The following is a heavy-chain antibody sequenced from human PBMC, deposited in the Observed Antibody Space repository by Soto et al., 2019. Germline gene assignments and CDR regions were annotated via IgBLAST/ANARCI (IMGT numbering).Heavy chain of an antibody. CDR1: GFTFSSYW. Sequence: EVQLVESGGGLVQPGGSLRLSCAASGFTFSSYWMHWVRQAPGKGLVWVSRINSDGSSTSYADSVKGRFTISRDNAKNTMDLQMNSLRAEDTAVYYCARDRGAVLLWFGELSSYFDYWGQGTLVTVSS. J-gene: IGHJ4*02. CDR2: INSDGSST. D-gene: IGHD3-10*01. V-gene: IGHV3-74*01. CDR3: ARDRGAVLLWFGELSSYFDY.